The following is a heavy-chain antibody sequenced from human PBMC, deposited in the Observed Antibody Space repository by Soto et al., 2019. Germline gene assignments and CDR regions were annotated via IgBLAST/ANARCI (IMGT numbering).Heavy chain of an antibody. J-gene: IGHJ5*02. CDR3: ARVDFMRFGESINWFDP. V-gene: IGHV4-31*03. Sequence: SETLSLTCTVSGGSISSGGYYWSWIRKHPGKGLEWIGYIYYSGSTYYNPSLKSRVTISVDTSKNQFPLKLSSVTAADTAVYYCARVDFMRFGESINWFDPWGQGTLVTVSS. D-gene: IGHD3-10*01. CDR1: GGSISSGGYY. CDR2: IYYSGST.